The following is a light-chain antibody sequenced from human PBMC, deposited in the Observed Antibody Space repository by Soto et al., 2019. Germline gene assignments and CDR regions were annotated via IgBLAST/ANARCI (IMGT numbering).Light chain of an antibody. J-gene: IGKJ4*01. Sequence: EIVLTQSPGTLSFSPWERATLSCMASQGIVDTLAWYQQKPGQTPRLLIYDTSIRATGVPARFSGSRSGAEFTLTISSLQSEDFAVYYCQHYVTWPLTFGGGTKVDIK. CDR3: QHYVTWPLT. CDR1: QGIVDT. V-gene: IGKV3-15*01. CDR2: DTS.